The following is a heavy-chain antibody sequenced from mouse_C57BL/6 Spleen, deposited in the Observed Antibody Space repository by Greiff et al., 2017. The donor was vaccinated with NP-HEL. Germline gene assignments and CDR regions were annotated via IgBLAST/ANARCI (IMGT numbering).Heavy chain of an antibody. Sequence: QVQLKQPGAELVKPGASVKLSCKASGYTFTSYWMQWVKQRPGQGLEWIGEIDPSDSYTNYNQKFKGKATLTVDTSSSTAYMQLSSLTSEDSAVYYCAREDGSSPYYFDYWGQGTTLTVSS. CDR2: IDPSDSYT. V-gene: IGHV1-50*01. CDR1: GYTFTSYW. CDR3: AREDGSSPYYFDY. J-gene: IGHJ2*01. D-gene: IGHD1-1*01.